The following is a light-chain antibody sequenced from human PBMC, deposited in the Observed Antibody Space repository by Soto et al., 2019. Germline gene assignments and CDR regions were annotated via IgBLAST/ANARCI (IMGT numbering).Light chain of an antibody. CDR2: DAF. J-gene: IGKJ4*01. V-gene: IGKV3-15*01. CDR3: QQYDDWPLT. CDR1: QNIKTR. Sequence: ERVMTQSPATLSLSPGERATLSCRASQNIKTRLAWYQQRPGQAPRLLIYDAFTRATGIPAGFSGSASGTEFTLTISSLQSEDFAVYYCQQYDDWPLTLGGGTKVDIK.